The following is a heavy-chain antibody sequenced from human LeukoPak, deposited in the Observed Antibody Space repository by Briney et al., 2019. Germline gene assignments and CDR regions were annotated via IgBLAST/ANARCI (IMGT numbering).Heavy chain of an antibody. CDR2: ISSSDSTI. CDR1: GFTFSDYY. V-gene: IGHV3-11*04. D-gene: IGHD2-2*01. J-gene: IGHJ4*02. Sequence: GGSLRLSCAGSGFTFSDYYMSWIRQAPGKGLEWVSYISSSDSTIKYTDSVKGRFTISRDNAKNSLFLQMHSLRADDTAVYYCARADCSSTSRYELDYWGQGTLVTVSS. CDR3: ARADCSSTSRYELDY.